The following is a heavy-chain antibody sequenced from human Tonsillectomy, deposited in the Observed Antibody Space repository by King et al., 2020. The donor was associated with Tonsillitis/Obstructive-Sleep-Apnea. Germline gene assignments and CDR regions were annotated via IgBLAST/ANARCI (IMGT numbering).Heavy chain of an antibody. CDR2: IRSKAYGGTT. CDR3: TRSQWELPYYYYYYMDV. CDR1: GFTFGDYA. D-gene: IGHD1-26*01. Sequence: VQLVESGGGLVKPGRSLRLSCTASGFTFGDYAMSWFRQAPGKGLEWGGFIRSKAYGGTTEYAASVKGRFTISRDGSKSIAYLQMNSLKTEDTAVYYCTRSQWELPYYYYYYMDVWGKGTTVTVSS. J-gene: IGHJ6*03. V-gene: IGHV3-49*05.